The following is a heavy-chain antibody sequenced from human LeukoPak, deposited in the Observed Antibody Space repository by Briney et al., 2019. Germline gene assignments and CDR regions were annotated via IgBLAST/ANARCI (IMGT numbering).Heavy chain of an antibody. V-gene: IGHV3-23*01. Sequence: GGSLRLSCAASGFTFSSYGMSWVRQAPGKGLEWVSAISGSGGSTYYADSVKGRFTISRDNSKNTLYLQMNSLRAEDTAVYYCAKLEQWLVRGGFDYWGQGTLVTVSS. D-gene: IGHD6-19*01. CDR3: AKLEQWLVRGGFDY. J-gene: IGHJ4*02. CDR1: GFTFSSYG. CDR2: ISGSGGST.